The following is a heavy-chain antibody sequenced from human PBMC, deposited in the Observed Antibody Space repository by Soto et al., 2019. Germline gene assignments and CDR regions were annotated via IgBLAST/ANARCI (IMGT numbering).Heavy chain of an antibody. V-gene: IGHV1-18*04. Sequence: ASVTVSCTASGYTFTSYGIGWVRQAPGQGLEWMGWISAYNVNTNYAQKLQGRVTLTADTSTSTAYMELRSLRSDDTAVYYCARVGLWSGYYTCDYWGQGTLVTVSS. CDR3: ARVGLWSGYYTCDY. J-gene: IGHJ4*02. CDR1: GYTFTSYG. CDR2: ISAYNVNT. D-gene: IGHD3-3*01.